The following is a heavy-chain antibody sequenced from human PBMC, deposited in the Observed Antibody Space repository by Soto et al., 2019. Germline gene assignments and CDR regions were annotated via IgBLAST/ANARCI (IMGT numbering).Heavy chain of an antibody. Sequence: LRLSCAASGFTFSNAWMSWVRQAPGKGLEWVGRIKSKTDGGTTDYAAPVKGRFTISRDDSKNTLYLQMNSLKTEVTAVYYCTTVMQGYSYGYYFDYWGQGTLVTVSS. J-gene: IGHJ4*02. CDR1: GFTFSNAW. CDR2: IKSKTDGGTT. D-gene: IGHD5-18*01. V-gene: IGHV3-15*01. CDR3: TTVMQGYSYGYYFDY.